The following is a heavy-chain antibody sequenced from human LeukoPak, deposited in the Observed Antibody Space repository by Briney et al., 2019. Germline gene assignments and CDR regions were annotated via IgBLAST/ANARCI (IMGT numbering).Heavy chain of an antibody. D-gene: IGHD1-26*01. CDR3: ARDNSVGDYAWWFDP. CDR2: ITPSGGST. CDR1: GYTFTNYY. V-gene: IGHV1-46*01. J-gene: IGHJ5*02. Sequence: RASVKVSCKASGYTFTNYYMHWVRQAPGQGLEWLGLITPSGGSTWYAQKFQGRVTMTRDMSTSTGYMELSSLRSEDTAVYYCARDNSVGDYAWWFDPWGQGTLVTVSS.